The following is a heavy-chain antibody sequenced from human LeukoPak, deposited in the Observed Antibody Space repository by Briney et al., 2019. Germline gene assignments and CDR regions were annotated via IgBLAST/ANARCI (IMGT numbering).Heavy chain of an antibody. CDR1: GFTFSNYD. Sequence: GGSLRLSCAASGFTFSNYDMHWVRQAPGKGLEWLSLIWSDGRIEQYAASVKGRITISRDNSKNTVYLQMNSLRGEDTAVYYCARGPGTATRGFHMDVWGKGTRITVSS. J-gene: IGHJ6*03. CDR2: IWSDGRIE. D-gene: IGHD6-13*01. V-gene: IGHV3-30*02. CDR3: ARGPGTATRGFHMDV.